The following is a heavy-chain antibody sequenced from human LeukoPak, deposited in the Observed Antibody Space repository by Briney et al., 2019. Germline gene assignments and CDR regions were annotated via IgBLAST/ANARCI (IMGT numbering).Heavy chain of an antibody. V-gene: IGHV3-48*03. D-gene: IGHD5-12*01. CDR1: GFTSSSYA. CDR2: ISSSGSTI. Sequence: GRSLRLSCAASGFTSSSYATNCDSQAPGKGLEWVSYISSSGSTIYNADSVKGRFTSSRDNAKNSLYLQMNSLRAEDTAVYYCARERGYSGYDYFIDSPSDYWGQGTLVTVSS. CDR3: ARERGYSGYDYFIDSPSDY. J-gene: IGHJ4*02.